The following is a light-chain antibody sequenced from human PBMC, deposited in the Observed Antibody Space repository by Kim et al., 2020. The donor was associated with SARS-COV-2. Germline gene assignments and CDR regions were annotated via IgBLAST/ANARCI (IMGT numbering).Light chain of an antibody. J-gene: IGKJ5*01. CDR3: QQYNKWPGIT. Sequence: EIVMTQSPATLSVSPGEIATLSCRASQSVGIKLAWYQQKPGQAPRLLIYDASTRETGIPGRFSGSGSGTEFTLTIGSLQSEDFALYYCQQYNKWPGITFVQGTRLEIK. CDR1: QSVGIK. V-gene: IGKV3-15*01. CDR2: DAS.